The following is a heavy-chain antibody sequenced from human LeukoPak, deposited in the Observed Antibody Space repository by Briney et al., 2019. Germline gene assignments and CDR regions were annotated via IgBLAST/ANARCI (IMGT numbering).Heavy chain of an antibody. V-gene: IGHV1-3*01. CDR2: CNGNR. J-gene: IGHJ3*02. CDR3: ARTTRSWSEDNDAFDI. Sequence: CNGNRRYSEKFQGRITITRDTSASTANMELSSLRSEDTAVYYCARTTRSWSEDNDAFDIWGQGTTVIVSS. D-gene: IGHD3-10*01.